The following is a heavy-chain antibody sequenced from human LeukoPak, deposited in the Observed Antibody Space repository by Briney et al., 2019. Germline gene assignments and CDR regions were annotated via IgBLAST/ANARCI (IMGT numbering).Heavy chain of an antibody. V-gene: IGHV4-59*01. CDR1: GGSISSYY. CDR3: ARYGVVIDAFDI. CDR2: IYYSGST. D-gene: IGHD2-21*01. J-gene: IGHJ3*02. Sequence: SETLSLTCTVSGGSISSYYWSWIRQPPGKGLVWIGYIYYSGSTNYNPSLKSRVTISVDTSKNQFSLKLSSVTAADTAVYYCARYGVVIDAFDIWGQGTMVTVSS.